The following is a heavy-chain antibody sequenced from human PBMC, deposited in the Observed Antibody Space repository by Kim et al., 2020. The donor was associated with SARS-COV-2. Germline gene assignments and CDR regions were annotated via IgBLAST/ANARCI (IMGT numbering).Heavy chain of an antibody. Sequence: GGSLRLSCAVSGFTFSGSAMHWVRQASGKGLEWFGRIRSKPNSYATAYAAPVKGRFTISRDDSKNTAYLQMNNLKTEDTGVYNCTRVPGTKLAFWDAFDTWGQGTMVTASS. CDR3: TRVPGTKLAFWDAFDT. J-gene: IGHJ3*02. D-gene: IGHD3-3*02. V-gene: IGHV3-73*01. CDR1: GFTFSGSA. CDR2: IRSKPNSYAT.